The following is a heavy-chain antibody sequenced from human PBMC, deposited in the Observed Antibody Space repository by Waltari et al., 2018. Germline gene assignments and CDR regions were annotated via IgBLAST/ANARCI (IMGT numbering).Heavy chain of an antibody. Sequence: QVHLVQSGAEVKKPGSSVKVSCKASGGTFGGYAITWVRQAPGQGLGWMGGLIPIFGAPNYAQRFQGRVTITADESTSTVYMELSSLKSEDTALYFCARRQLGGPLDPWGQGTLVTVSS. CDR1: GGTFGGYA. J-gene: IGHJ5*02. D-gene: IGHD1-1*01. CDR3: ARRQLGGPLDP. V-gene: IGHV1-69*12. CDR2: LIPIFGAP.